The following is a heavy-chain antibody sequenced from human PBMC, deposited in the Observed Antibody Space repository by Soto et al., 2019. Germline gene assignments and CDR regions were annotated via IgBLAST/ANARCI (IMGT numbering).Heavy chain of an antibody. CDR2: ISGSGGST. Sequence: GGSLRLSCAASGFTFSSYAMSWVRQAPGKGLEWVSAISGSGGSTYYADSVKGRFTISRDNSKNTLYLQMNSLRAEDTAVYYCAKHDSITMIVVVIYPFDYWGQGTLVTVSS. V-gene: IGHV3-23*01. J-gene: IGHJ4*02. D-gene: IGHD3-22*01. CDR3: AKHDSITMIVVVIYPFDY. CDR1: GFTFSSYA.